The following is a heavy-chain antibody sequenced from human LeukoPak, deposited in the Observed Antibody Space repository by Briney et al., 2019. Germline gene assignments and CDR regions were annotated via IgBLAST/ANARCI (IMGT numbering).Heavy chain of an antibody. CDR2: IRYDGSNK. V-gene: IGHV3-30*02. J-gene: IGHJ4*02. CDR3: AKDFTGGYYGVDY. Sequence: GGSLRLSCAASGFTFNTYAMHWVRQAPGKGLEWVAFIRYDGSNKYYADYAKGRFTISRDNSENTLYLQMNSLIAEDTALYYCAKDFTGGYYGVDYWGQGTLVTVSS. CDR1: GFTFNTYA. D-gene: IGHD1-26*01.